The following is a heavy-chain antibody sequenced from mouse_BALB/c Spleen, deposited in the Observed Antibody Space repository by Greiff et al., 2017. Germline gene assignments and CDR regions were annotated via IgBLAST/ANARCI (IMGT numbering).Heavy chain of an antibody. CDR2: ISYSGST. V-gene: IGHV3-8*02. J-gene: IGHJ1*01. CDR3: ARGAYYGNDVSYFDV. Sequence: EVQLVESGPSLVKPSQTLSLTCSVTGDSITSGYWNWIRKFPGNKLEYMGYISYSGSTYYNPSLTSRISITRDTSKNQYYLQLNSVTTEDTATYYCARGAYYGNDVSYFDVWGAGTTVTVSS. D-gene: IGHD2-9*01. CDR1: GDSITSGY.